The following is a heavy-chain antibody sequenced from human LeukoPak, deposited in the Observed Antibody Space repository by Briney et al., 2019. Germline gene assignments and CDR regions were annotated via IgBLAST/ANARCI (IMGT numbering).Heavy chain of an antibody. CDR1: GYTFTGYY. J-gene: IGHJ3*02. Sequence: ASVKVSCKASGYTFTGYYMHWVRQAPGQGLEWMGWINPSSGGTNYAQKFQGRVTMTRDTSISTAYMELSRLRSDDTAVYYCARGGSSGWYSYLAAFDIWGQGTMVTVSS. CDR3: ARGGSSGWYSYLAAFDI. CDR2: INPSSGGT. D-gene: IGHD6-19*01. V-gene: IGHV1-2*02.